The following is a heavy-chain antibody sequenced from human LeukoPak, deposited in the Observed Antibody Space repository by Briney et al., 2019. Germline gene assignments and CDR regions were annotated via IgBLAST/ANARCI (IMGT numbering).Heavy chain of an antibody. D-gene: IGHD5-18*01. CDR3: ARQELGYSYGPFDY. Sequence: GESLKISCKASGHTFTNYWIGWVRQMPGKGLEWMGIIHPADSNTVYSPSFQGQVTISADKSISTAYLQWSSLKASDTAMYYCARQELGYSYGPFDYWGQGTLVTVSS. CDR1: GHTFTNYW. V-gene: IGHV5-51*01. CDR2: IHPADSNT. J-gene: IGHJ4*02.